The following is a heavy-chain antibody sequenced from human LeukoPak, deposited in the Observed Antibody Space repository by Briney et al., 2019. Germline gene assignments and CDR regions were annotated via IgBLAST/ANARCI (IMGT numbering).Heavy chain of an antibody. J-gene: IGHJ4*02. CDR2: ISGSGDTA. Sequence: PGGSLRLSCAASGFTFSNYAMSWVRQAPGRGLEWVSTISGSGDTAYYADSVKGRFTISGDNSKYTLYLQMNSLRAEDTAVYYCAKFGGALGGSLNYWGQGTLVTVSS. CDR3: AKFGGALGGSLNY. V-gene: IGHV3-23*01. CDR1: GFTFSNYA. D-gene: IGHD1-26*01.